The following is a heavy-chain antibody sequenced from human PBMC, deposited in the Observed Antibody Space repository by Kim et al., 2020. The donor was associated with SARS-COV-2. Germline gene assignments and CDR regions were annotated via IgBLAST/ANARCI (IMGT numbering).Heavy chain of an antibody. CDR2: IYHSGST. D-gene: IGHD6-19*01. V-gene: IGHV4-4*02. CDR3: ARAYSSGRYGDYYYGMDV. CDR1: GGSISSSNW. Sequence: SETLSLTCAVSGGSISSSNWWSWVRQPPGKGLEWIGEIYHSGSTNYNPSLKSRVTISVDKSKNPLSLKLSSVTAADTAVYYCARAYSSGRYGDYYYGMDVWGQGTTVTVSS. J-gene: IGHJ6*02.